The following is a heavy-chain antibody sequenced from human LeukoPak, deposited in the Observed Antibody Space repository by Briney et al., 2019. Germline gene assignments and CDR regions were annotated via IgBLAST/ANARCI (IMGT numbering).Heavy chain of an antibody. D-gene: IGHD3/OR15-3a*01. J-gene: IGHJ6*02. V-gene: IGHV3-13*01. CDR2: IGTAGDT. CDR3: ARSRTDTYHGMDV. CDR1: GFTFNSYD. Sequence: GGSLRLSCAASGFTFNSYDMHWVRQTIGKGLEWVSGIGTAGDTYYAGSVKGRSTISRENAKNSLYLQMNNLRAEGTAVYYCARSRTDTYHGMDVWGQGTTVTVSS.